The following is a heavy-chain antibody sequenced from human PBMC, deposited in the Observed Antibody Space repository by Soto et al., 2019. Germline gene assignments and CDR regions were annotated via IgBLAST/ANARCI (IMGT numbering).Heavy chain of an antibody. CDR2: ISPRTGGT. CDR1: GYTFTNYY. V-gene: IGHV1-2*02. Sequence: ASVKVSCKASGYTFTNYYLHWVRQAPGQGLEWMGWISPRTGGTKYAQTFQGRVTLTTDTAANTAHMELRGLRSDDTAVYYCARASAYSTPWSFDNWGQGTLVTVSS. J-gene: IGHJ4*02. D-gene: IGHD6-13*01. CDR3: ARASAYSTPWSFDN.